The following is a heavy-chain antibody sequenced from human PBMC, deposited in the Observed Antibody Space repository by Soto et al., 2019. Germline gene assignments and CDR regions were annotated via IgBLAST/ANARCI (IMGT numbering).Heavy chain of an antibody. D-gene: IGHD3-22*01. V-gene: IGHV4-30-2*01. J-gene: IGHJ4*02. Sequence: VSGCLPSRGGYPLCRIRLPPQQNLERIAYIYHTGSTSYSPSLNSRVTISVDKSKNQFSLILNSVTAAATAIYYCARANYGPSGYYFDSWGQGTLVAVSS. CDR3: ARANYGPSGYYFDS. CDR2: IYHTGST. CDR1: GCLPSRGGYP.